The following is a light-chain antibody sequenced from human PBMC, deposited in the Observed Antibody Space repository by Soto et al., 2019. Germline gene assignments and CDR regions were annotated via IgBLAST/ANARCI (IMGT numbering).Light chain of an antibody. Sequence: ESVLTQSPSTLSLSPGEGATLSCRASQSVSGYLAWYQQKPGQAPRLLIYGASSRATGVPDRFSASGSATDFSLTIRRLEPEDSAVYYCQQFGSSGPLTFGGGTKVDIK. V-gene: IGKV3-20*01. CDR3: QQFGSSGPLT. CDR1: QSVSGY. J-gene: IGKJ4*01. CDR2: GAS.